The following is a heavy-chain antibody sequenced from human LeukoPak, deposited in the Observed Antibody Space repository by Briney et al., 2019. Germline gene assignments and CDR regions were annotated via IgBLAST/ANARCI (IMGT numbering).Heavy chain of an antibody. CDR1: GFTVSGNY. V-gene: IGHV3-53*01. J-gene: IGHJ5*02. D-gene: IGHD5-24*01. Sequence: GGSLRLSCAASGFTVSGNYMSWVRQAPGKGLEWVSLIYSGGATYYADSVKGRFTISRDNSKNTLYLQMNSLRADDTAVYYCARVKVEMATIGWLDPWGQGTLVTVSS. CDR3: ARVKVEMATIGWLDP. CDR2: IYSGGAT.